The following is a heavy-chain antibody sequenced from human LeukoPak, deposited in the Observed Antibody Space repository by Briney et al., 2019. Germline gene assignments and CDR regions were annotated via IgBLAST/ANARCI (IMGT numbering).Heavy chain of an antibody. CDR1: GGSFSDYY. J-gene: IGHJ6*03. CDR2: INHSGST. V-gene: IGHV4-34*01. D-gene: IGHD5-18*01. CDR3: ARRTAMVRFGYYYYYMDV. Sequence: SETLSLTCAVYGGSFSDYYWSWIRQPPGKGLEWIGEINHSGSTNYNPSLKSRVTISVDTPKNQFSLKLSSVTAADTAVYYCARRTAMVRFGYYYYYMDVWGKGTTVTISS.